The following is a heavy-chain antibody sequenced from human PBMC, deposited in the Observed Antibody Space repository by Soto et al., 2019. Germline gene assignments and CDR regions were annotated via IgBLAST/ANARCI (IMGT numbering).Heavy chain of an antibody. CDR1: GFTFSSYA. Sequence: PGGSLRLSCAASGFTFSSYAMSWVRQAPGKGLEWVSAISGSGGSTYYADSVKGRFTVSRDNSKNTLYLQMNSLRAEDTAVYYCAKGEITMIVVVIEKFDYWGQGTLVTVSS. J-gene: IGHJ4*02. CDR2: ISGSGGST. V-gene: IGHV3-23*01. D-gene: IGHD3-22*01. CDR3: AKGEITMIVVVIEKFDY.